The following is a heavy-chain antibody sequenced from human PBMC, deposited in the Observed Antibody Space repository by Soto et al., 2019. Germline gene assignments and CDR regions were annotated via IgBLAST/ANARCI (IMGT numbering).Heavy chain of an antibody. CDR3: ARDLGYCRSGTCYREWFDP. J-gene: IGHJ5*02. CDR1: GYTFTTHG. CDR2: VSGDNGHT. Sequence: QIQLVQSGAEVKKHGASVKVSCKAYGYTFTTHGISWVRQAPGQGLEWMGWVSGDNGHTNYAQSLQGRVTMTTDTSTNTAYMELRSLRSDDTAVYYCARDLGYCRSGTCYREWFDPWGQGTLVTVSS. V-gene: IGHV1-18*01. D-gene: IGHD2-15*01.